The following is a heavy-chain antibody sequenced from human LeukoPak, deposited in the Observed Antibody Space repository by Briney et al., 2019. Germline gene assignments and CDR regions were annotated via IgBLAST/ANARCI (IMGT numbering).Heavy chain of an antibody. D-gene: IGHD5-12*01. J-gene: IGHJ3*02. CDR2: ISYDGSNK. Sequence: GRSLRLSCAASGFTFSSYAMHWVRQAPGKGLGWVAVISYDGSNKYYADSVKGRFTISRDNSKNTLYLQMNSLRAEDTAVYYCARDLNSGYDDDAFDIWGQGTMVTVSS. CDR1: GFTFSSYA. V-gene: IGHV3-30*04. CDR3: ARDLNSGYDDDAFDI.